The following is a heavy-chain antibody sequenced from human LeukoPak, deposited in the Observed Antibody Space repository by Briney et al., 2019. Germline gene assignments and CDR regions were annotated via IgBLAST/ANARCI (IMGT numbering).Heavy chain of an antibody. CDR2: ISSSSSYI. CDR3: ARGRDGSQSPIDD. CDR1: GFTFNDYY. Sequence: GGSLRLSCAASGFTFNDYYMNWIRQAPGKGLEWVSYISSSSSYIYYADSVRGRFTISRDNAKNSLYLQMNSLRAEDTAVYYCARGRDGSQSPIDDWGQGTLVTVSS. D-gene: IGHD5-24*01. V-gene: IGHV3-11*06. J-gene: IGHJ4*02.